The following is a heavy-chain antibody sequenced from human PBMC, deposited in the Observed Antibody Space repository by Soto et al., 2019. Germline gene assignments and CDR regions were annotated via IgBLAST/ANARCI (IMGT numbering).Heavy chain of an antibody. CDR1: GFTFSSYA. J-gene: IGHJ3*01. CDR3: ARVRRLQILYGKEAFDV. D-gene: IGHD2-21*02. CDR2: VSYDGSNT. V-gene: IGHV3-30*04. Sequence: QVQLVQSGGGLVQPGMSLRLSCVASGFTFSSYAMEWVRQAPGTGLEWVAVVSYDGSNTFYADSVRGRFTISRDTSENTLYLHMEGLRIENTSMYYCARVRRLQILYGKEAFDVWGQGTMVTVSS.